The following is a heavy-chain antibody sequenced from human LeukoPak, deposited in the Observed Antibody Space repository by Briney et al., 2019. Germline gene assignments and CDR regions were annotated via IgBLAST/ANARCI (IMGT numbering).Heavy chain of an antibody. CDR2: IYTSGST. CDR3: ARETGITIFGVVIRTYFYFDY. Sequence: SETLSLTCTVSGGSISSGSYYWSWIRQPAGKGLEWIGPIYTSGSTNYNPSLKSPVTISVDTSKNQFSLKLSSVTAADTAVYYCARETGITIFGVVIRTYFYFDYWGQGTLVTVSS. D-gene: IGHD3-3*01. CDR1: GGSISSGSYY. V-gene: IGHV4-61*02. J-gene: IGHJ4*02.